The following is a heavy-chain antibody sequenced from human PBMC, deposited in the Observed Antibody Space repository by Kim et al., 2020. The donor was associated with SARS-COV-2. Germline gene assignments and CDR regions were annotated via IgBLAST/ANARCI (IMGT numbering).Heavy chain of an antibody. CDR3: AKFDGSGSYLAPFDN. J-gene: IGHJ4*02. Sequence: SGKGRFTNTRDNSKNTLYLQMNSLRAEDTAVYYCAKFDGSGSYLAPFDNWGQGTLVTVSS. D-gene: IGHD3-10*01. V-gene: IGHV3-23*01.